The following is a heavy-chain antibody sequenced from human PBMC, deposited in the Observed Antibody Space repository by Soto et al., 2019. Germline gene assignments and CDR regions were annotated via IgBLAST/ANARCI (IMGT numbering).Heavy chain of an antibody. V-gene: IGHV3-30-3*01. CDR3: ARGDDYGDRKAD. J-gene: IGHJ4*02. CDR2: ISYDGSNK. Sequence: QVQLVESGGGVVQPGRSLRLSCAASGFTFSSYAMHWVRQAPGKGLEWVAVISYDGSNKYYADSVKGRFTISRDNSKNTLYLHMNSLRAEATAVYYCARGDDYGDRKADWGQGTLVTVSS. CDR1: GFTFSSYA. D-gene: IGHD4-17*01.